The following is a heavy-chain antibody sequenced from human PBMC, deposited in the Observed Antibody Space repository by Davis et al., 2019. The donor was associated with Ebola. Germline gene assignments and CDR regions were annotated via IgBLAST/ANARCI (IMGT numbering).Heavy chain of an antibody. CDR3: ARDLMGSRSEYGMDV. D-gene: IGHD2-8*01. J-gene: IGHJ6*02. CDR2: ISSSSSYI. Sequence: PGGSLRLSCAASGFTFSSYSMNWVRQAPGKGLEWVSSISSSSSYIYYADSVKGRFTISRDNAKNSLYLQMNSLRAEDTAVYYCARDLMGSRSEYGMDVWGQGTTVTVSS. V-gene: IGHV3-21*01. CDR1: GFTFSSYS.